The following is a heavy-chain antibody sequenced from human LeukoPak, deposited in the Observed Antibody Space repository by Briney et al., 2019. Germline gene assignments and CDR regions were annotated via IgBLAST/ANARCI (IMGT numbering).Heavy chain of an antibody. V-gene: IGHV4-61*02. Sequence: PSQTLSLTCTVSGGSISSGSYYWSWIRQPPGKGLEWIGRIYTSGSTNYNPSLKSRVTISVDTSKNQFSLKLSSVTAADTAVYYCARDIAVAGTLDYWGQGTLVTVSS. D-gene: IGHD6-19*01. CDR3: ARDIAVAGTLDY. CDR2: IYTSGST. CDR1: GGSISSGSYY. J-gene: IGHJ4*02.